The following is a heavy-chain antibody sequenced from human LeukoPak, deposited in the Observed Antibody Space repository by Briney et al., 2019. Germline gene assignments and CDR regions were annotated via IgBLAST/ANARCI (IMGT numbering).Heavy chain of an antibody. Sequence: SETLSLTCTVSGGSLSSSSYFWGWVRQPAGTGLEWLGSIYYSGSTYYNPSLKSRVTLSVDTSKNQFSLKLNSVTAADTAVYYCARSGWFGEASMLWGQGTLVTVSS. J-gene: IGHJ4*02. D-gene: IGHD3-10*01. CDR3: ARSGWFGEASML. V-gene: IGHV4-39*01. CDR1: GGSLSSSSYF. CDR2: IYYSGST.